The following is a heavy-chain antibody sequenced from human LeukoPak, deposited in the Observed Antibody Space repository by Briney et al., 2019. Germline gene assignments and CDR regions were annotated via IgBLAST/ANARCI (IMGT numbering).Heavy chain of an antibody. J-gene: IGHJ4*02. Sequence: ASVKVSCKASDYPFTSYGITWVRQAPGQGLEWMGWISAYNGNTNYAQKLQGRVTLTTDTSTSTGYMELRSLRSDDTAVYYCARSSSVTIPGYYFDYWGQGTLVTVSS. CDR3: ARSSSVTIPGYYFDY. D-gene: IGHD2-21*01. CDR1: DYPFTSYG. CDR2: ISAYNGNT. V-gene: IGHV1-18*01.